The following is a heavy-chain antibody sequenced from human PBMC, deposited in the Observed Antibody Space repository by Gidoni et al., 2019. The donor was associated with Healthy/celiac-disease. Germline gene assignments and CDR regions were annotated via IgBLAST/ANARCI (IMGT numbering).Heavy chain of an antibody. D-gene: IGHD4-17*01. CDR2: ISWNSGSI. CDR1: GFTFDDYA. CDR3: AKAQYGDFSFYAFDI. V-gene: IGHV3-9*01. Sequence: EVQLVESGGGLVQPGRSLRLAWAASGFTFDDYAMLWVRQAPGKGLEWVSGISWNSGSIGYADSVKGRFTISRDNAKNSLYLQMNSLRAEDTALYYCAKAQYGDFSFYAFDIWGQGTMVTVSS. J-gene: IGHJ3*02.